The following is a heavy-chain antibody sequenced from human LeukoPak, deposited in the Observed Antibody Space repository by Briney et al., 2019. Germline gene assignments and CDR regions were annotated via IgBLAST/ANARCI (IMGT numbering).Heavy chain of an antibody. D-gene: IGHD5-18*01. CDR2: IWYDGSNK. CDR1: GFTFSSYV. V-gene: IGHV3-30*02. J-gene: IGHJ4*02. CDR3: AKRGYTYGVDY. Sequence: GGSLRLSCAASGFTFSSYVMHWVRQAPGKGLEWVAFIWYDGSNKYYADSVKGRFTISRDNSKNTLYLQMNSLRAEDTAVYYCAKRGYTYGVDYWGQGTLVTVSS.